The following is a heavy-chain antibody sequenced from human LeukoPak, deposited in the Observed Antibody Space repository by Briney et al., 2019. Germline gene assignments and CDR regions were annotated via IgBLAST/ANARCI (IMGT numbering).Heavy chain of an antibody. Sequence: ASVKVSCKASGYTFTSYYINWVRQATGQGPEWMGWMNPNSGNTDYAQRFQGRVTMTRNTSISTAYMELSSLRSEDTAVYYCARAANWHDDDWFDPWGQGTLVTVSS. CDR3: ARAANWHDDDWFDP. D-gene: IGHD1-1*01. CDR1: GYTFTSYY. V-gene: IGHV1-8*01. CDR2: MNPNSGNT. J-gene: IGHJ5*02.